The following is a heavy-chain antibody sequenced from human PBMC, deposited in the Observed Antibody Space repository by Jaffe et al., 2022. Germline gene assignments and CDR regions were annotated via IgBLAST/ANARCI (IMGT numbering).Heavy chain of an antibody. CDR1: GFTFSSYS. Sequence: EVQLVESGGGLVKPGGSLRLSCAASGFTFSSYSMNWVRQAPGKGLEWVSSISSSSSYIYYADSVKGRFTISRDNAKNSLYLQMNSLRAEDTAVYYCARDWLRKTPDAFDIWGQGTMVTVSS. D-gene: IGHD5-12*01. CDR3: ARDWLRKTPDAFDI. V-gene: IGHV3-21*01. CDR2: ISSSSSYI. J-gene: IGHJ3*02.